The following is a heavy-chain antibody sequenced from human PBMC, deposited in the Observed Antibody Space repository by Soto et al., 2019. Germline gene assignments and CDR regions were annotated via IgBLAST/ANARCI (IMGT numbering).Heavy chain of an antibody. Sequence: QVQLQDSGPGLVKPSQTLSLTCTVSGGFISSGGYYWSGTRQHPGEGLGWIGYIYDSGSTYYTPSPKSRVTISVDASKNQFSLKLSSVSGADTAVYYCAREPLTWAQGTLVSVS. J-gene: IGHJ4*02. CDR2: IYDSGST. CDR3: AREPLT. V-gene: IGHV4-31*03. CDR1: GGFISSGGYY.